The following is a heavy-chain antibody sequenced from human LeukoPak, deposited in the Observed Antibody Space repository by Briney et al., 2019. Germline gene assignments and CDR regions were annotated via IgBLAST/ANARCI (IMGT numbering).Heavy chain of an antibody. CDR1: GFTFKNYW. Sequence: PGGSLRLSCTASGFTFKNYWMSWVRQAPGKGLEWVANIRGDGGEKYYADSVMGRFTISRDFARSSLDLQMNSLRVEDTAVYYCTREERWGQGTLVAVSS. V-gene: IGHV3-7*01. CDR2: IRGDGGEK. D-gene: IGHD1-1*01. CDR3: TREER. J-gene: IGHJ4*02.